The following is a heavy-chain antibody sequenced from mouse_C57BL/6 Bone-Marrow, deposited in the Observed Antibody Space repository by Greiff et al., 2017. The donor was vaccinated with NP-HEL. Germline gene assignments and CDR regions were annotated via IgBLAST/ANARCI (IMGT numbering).Heavy chain of an antibody. CDR1: GFSLTSYG. CDR3: ARKGAYSNFFFDY. D-gene: IGHD2-5*01. Sequence: QVQLKESGPGLVQPSQSLSITCTVSGFSLTSYGVHWVRQSPGKGLEWLGVIWSGGSTDYNAAFISRLSTSKDNSKSQVFFKMNSLQAVDTAIYYCARKGAYSNFFFDYRGQGTTLTVSS. J-gene: IGHJ2*01. CDR2: IWSGGST. V-gene: IGHV2-2*01.